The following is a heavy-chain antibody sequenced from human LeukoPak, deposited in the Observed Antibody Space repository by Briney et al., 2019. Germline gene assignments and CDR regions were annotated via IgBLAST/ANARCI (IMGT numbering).Heavy chain of an antibody. CDR2: IKQDGSEK. D-gene: IGHD3/OR15-3a*01. CDR3: ATSYDMGWLIGY. J-gene: IGHJ4*02. V-gene: IGHV3-7*03. CDR1: GFTFGDTW. Sequence: GGSLRLSCAASGFTFGDTWMNWVRQVPGHGLEWVANIKQDGSEKFYVASVKGRFTISRDNGKSSLYLQMNSLRAEDTALYYCATSYDMGWLIGYWGQGTLVTVSS.